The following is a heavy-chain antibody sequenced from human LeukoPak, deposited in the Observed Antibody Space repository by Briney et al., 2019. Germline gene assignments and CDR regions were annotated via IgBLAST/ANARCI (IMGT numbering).Heavy chain of an antibody. CDR2: INHSGST. Sequence: PSETLSLTCAVYGGSFSGYYWSWIRQPPGKGLEWIGEINHSGSTNYNPSLKSRVTISVDTSKNQFSLKLSSVTAADTAVYYCARFSSRLWAFDIWGQGTMVTVSS. J-gene: IGHJ3*02. D-gene: IGHD6-6*01. CDR3: ARFSSRLWAFDI. CDR1: GGSFSGYY. V-gene: IGHV4-34*01.